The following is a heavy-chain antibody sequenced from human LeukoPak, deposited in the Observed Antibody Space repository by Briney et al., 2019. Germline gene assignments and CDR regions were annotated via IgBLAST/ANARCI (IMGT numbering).Heavy chain of an antibody. CDR1: GFTFSSYA. CDR3: NPRRSTSFRAFDI. Sequence: PGGSLRLSCGASGFTFSSYAMSWVRQAPGKGLEWVSAISGSGGSTYYADSVKGRFTISRDNSKNTLYLQMNSLRAEDTAVYYCNPRRSTSFRAFDIWGQATMVTVSS. CDR2: ISGSGGST. D-gene: IGHD2-2*01. J-gene: IGHJ3*02. V-gene: IGHV3-23*01.